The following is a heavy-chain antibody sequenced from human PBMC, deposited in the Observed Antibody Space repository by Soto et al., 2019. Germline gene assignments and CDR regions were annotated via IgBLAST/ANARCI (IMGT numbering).Heavy chain of an antibody. CDR2: IYYSGST. CDR3: ARSNGYSSGWFDRHNWFDP. CDR1: GGSISSYY. J-gene: IGHJ5*02. D-gene: IGHD6-19*01. V-gene: IGHV4-59*01. Sequence: SETLSLTCTVSGGSISSYYWSWIRQPPGKGLEWIGYIYYSGSTNYNPSLKSRVTISVDTSKNQFSLKLSSVTAADTAVYYCARSNGYSSGWFDRHNWFDPWGQGTLVTVSS.